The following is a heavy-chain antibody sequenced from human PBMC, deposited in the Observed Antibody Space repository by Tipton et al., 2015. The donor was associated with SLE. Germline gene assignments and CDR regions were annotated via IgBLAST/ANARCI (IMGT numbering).Heavy chain of an antibody. Sequence: TLSLTCSVSGGSISSNYWIWIRQPPGKGLEWIGYISYGGGTNYNPSLKSRVTISVDSSKSQISLRLTSVTAADTAVYYCARDSSGMGYYWFDPWGQGTLVTVSS. J-gene: IGHJ5*02. D-gene: IGHD3-3*01. V-gene: IGHV4-59*01. CDR1: GGSISSNY. CDR3: ARDSSGMGYYWFDP. CDR2: ISYGGGT.